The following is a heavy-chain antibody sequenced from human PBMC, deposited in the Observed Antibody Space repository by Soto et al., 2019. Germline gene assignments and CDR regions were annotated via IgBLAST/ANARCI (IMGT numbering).Heavy chain of an antibody. CDR3: AREGPFEGELSLDY. CDR2: IYPGDSDT. CDR1: GYSLTSYW. J-gene: IGHJ4*02. Sequence: PGEALKISRKCSGYSLTSYWLGRVRQMPGKGLEWLGIIYPGDSDTRYSASVQGQVTISGDKSISTVYLQWSSLKASDTAMYYCAREGPFEGELSLDYWGQGTLVTVSS. V-gene: IGHV5-51*01. D-gene: IGHD3-16*02.